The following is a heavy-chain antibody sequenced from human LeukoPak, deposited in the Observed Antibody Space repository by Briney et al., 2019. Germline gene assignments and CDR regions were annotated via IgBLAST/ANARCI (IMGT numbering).Heavy chain of an antibody. CDR1: GFSFGSYG. Sequence: GRSLRLSCAASGFSFGSYGMHWVRQAPGKGLGWVAVISNDGSITKYGDPVRGRFTISRDNSKNTLYVQMNSLRTDDAAVYYCAKSKSPYPMDYIFDFWGQGTRVTVSS. V-gene: IGHV3-30*18. CDR3: AKSKSPYPMDYIFDF. CDR2: ISNDGSIT. D-gene: IGHD4-11*01. J-gene: IGHJ4*02.